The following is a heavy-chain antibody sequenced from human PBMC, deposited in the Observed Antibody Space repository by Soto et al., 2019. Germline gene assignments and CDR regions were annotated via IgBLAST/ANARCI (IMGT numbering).Heavy chain of an antibody. CDR3: ARGGHVVVVTAAFDY. J-gene: IGHJ4*02. V-gene: IGHV1-46*01. Sequence: SVKVSCKASGDTFTNYYIHWVRQAPGQGLEWMGTVNPSGGHTTYSQNFLGRVTMTRDTSTSTLYMELTSLTSDDTAVYYCARGGHVVVVTAAFDYWGQGTLVTVSS. D-gene: IGHD2-21*02. CDR1: GDTFTNYY. CDR2: VNPSGGHT.